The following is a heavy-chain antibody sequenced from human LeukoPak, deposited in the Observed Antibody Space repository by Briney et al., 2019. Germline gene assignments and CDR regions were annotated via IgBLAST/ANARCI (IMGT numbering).Heavy chain of an antibody. Sequence: PGXSLXLSCAASGFTFSSYAMSWVRQAPGKGLEWVSAISGSGGSTYYADSVKGGFTISRDNAKNTVYLKMNSLRAEDTAVYYCAKDGNYYDSSGPAFDIWGQGTMVTVSS. CDR3: AKDGNYYDSSGPAFDI. V-gene: IGHV3-23*01. CDR1: GFTFSSYA. D-gene: IGHD3-22*01. J-gene: IGHJ3*02. CDR2: ISGSGGST.